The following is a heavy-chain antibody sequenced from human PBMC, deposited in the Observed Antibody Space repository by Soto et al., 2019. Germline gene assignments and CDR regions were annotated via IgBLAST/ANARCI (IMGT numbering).Heavy chain of an antibody. CDR3: ARTDTAGDAFDI. CDR2: INHSGST. CDR1: GGSFSGYY. D-gene: IGHD2-2*02. V-gene: IGHV4-34*01. J-gene: IGHJ3*02. Sequence: PSETMSLTCAVYGGSFSGYYWSWIRQPPGKGLEWIGEINHSGSTNYNPSLKSRVTIPVDTSKNQFSLKLSSVTAADTAVYYCARTDTAGDAFDIWGQGTMVTVSS.